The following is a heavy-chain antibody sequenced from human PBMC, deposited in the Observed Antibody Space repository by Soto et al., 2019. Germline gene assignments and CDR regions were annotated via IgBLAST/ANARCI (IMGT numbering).Heavy chain of an antibody. CDR1: GFTFSSYW. J-gene: IGHJ6*02. D-gene: IGHD2-8*01. Sequence: GGSLRLSCAASGFTFSSYWMYWVRQAPGKGLVWVSRLHSDGSTKSYADSVKGRFTISRDNAKNTLYLQMNSLRAEDTAVYYCARQXPNAIRGGYYYSYGMDVWGQGTTVTVPS. CDR3: ARQXPNAIRGGYYYSYGMDV. CDR2: LHSDGSTK. V-gene: IGHV3-74*01.